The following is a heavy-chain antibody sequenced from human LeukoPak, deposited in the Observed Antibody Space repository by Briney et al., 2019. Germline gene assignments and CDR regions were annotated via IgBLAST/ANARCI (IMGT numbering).Heavy chain of an antibody. D-gene: IGHD6-13*01. V-gene: IGHV4-59*08. Sequence: NPSETLSLTCTDSGGSFSTYYWSWIRQPPGKGLEWIGYTYYSGSANYNPSLKSRATISVDMSKNLFSLKLSSVTAADTAVYFCARHGSSWTFDYWGQGTLVTVSP. CDR2: TYYSGSA. CDR1: GGSFSTYY. J-gene: IGHJ4*02. CDR3: ARHGSSWTFDY.